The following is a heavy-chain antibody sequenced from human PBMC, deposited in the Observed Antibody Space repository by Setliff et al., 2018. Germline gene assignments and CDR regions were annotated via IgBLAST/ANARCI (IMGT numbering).Heavy chain of an antibody. D-gene: IGHD1-26*01. Sequence: GGSLRLSCAASGYTSSSYAMTWVRQAPGKGLEWVSMISASGDTTYYADSVKGRFTISRDNSKNTLYLQMNSLRAEDTAVYYCCSGSYLFVYWGKGSLVTVSS. CDR3: CSGSYLFVY. CDR2: ISASGDTT. V-gene: IGHV3-23*01. CDR1: GYTSSSYA. J-gene: IGHJ4*01.